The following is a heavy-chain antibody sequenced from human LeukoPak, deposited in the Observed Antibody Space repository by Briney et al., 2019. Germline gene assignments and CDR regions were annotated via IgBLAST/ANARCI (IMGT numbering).Heavy chain of an antibody. J-gene: IGHJ6*03. CDR2: LYHSDSI. CDR1: GASISTSSYY. V-gene: IGHV4-39*01. CDR3: ARQHDSYHYYYVDV. Sequence: SETLSLTCTVSGASISTSSYYWGWIRQPPGKGLEWIGSLYHSDSIYYNPSLESRVTMSVDASKSQFSLKLSFVTAADTAVYYCARQHDSYHYYYVDVWGTGTTVTVSS.